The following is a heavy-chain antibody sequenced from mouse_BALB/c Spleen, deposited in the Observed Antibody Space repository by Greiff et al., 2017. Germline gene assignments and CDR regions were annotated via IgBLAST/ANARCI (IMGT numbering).Heavy chain of an antibody. D-gene: IGHD2-10*02. CDR3: TRGLVRAAWFAY. V-gene: IGHV1S22*01. CDR1: GYTFPSYW. Sequence: LQQPGSELVRPGASVKMSCKASGYTFPSYWLPWVKQRPGQGLEWIGNIYPGSGSTNYDEKFKSKATLTVDSSSSTAYMQLSSLTSEYSAFYYCTRGLVRAAWFAYWGQGTLVTVSA. J-gene: IGHJ3*01. CDR2: IYPGSGST.